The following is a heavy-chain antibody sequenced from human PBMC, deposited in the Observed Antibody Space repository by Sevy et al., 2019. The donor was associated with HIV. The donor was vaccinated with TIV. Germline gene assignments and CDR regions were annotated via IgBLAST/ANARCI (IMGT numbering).Heavy chain of an antibody. CDR3: AGWSSAWTLFDY. V-gene: IGHV3-11*04. CDR1: GFTFSDYY. Sequence: GGSLRLSCAASGFTFSDYYMSWIRQAPGKGLEWVSYISSSGSTIYYADSVKGRFTISRDNAKNTLYLQMNSLRAEDTAVYYCAGWSSAWTLFDYWGQGTLVTVSS. J-gene: IGHJ4*02. CDR2: ISSSGSTI. D-gene: IGHD6-19*01.